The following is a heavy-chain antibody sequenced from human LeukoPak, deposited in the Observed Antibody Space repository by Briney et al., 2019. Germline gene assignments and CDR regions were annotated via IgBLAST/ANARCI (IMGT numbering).Heavy chain of an antibody. CDR3: TTVGRVPVGTLDY. J-gene: IGHJ4*02. D-gene: IGHD1-1*01. CDR1: GFTFSNAW. CDR2: IKSKTDGGST. V-gene: IGHV3-15*01. Sequence: GGSLRLSCGASGFTFSNAWVGWVRQAPGKGLEWVGRIKSKTDGGSTVYAGPVKDRFTISRDDSKSTLYLQMNSLKTEDTAVYYWTTVGRVPVGTLDYWGQGTLVTVSS.